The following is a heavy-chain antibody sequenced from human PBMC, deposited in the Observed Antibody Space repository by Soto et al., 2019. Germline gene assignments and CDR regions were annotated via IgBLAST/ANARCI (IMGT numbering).Heavy chain of an antibody. Sequence: QVQLVQSGAEVKKPGSSVKVSCKASGGTFSSYAISWVRQAPGQGLEWMGGIISIFGTANYAQKFQGRVTIPANKSTGTAYMELGSLRSEGTAVYYCARDHLGYDSLTGYEVPKGDFDIWGQGTMVTVSS. D-gene: IGHD3-9*01. CDR1: GGTFSSYA. V-gene: IGHV1-69*06. CDR2: IISIFGTA. CDR3: ARDHLGYDSLTGYEVPKGDFDI. J-gene: IGHJ3*02.